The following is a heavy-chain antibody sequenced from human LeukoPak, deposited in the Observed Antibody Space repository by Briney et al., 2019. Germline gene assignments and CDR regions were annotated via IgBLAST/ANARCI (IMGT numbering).Heavy chain of an antibody. CDR3: AQQVGYCSSGSCYFTY. CDR1: GFSFNTYA. J-gene: IGHJ1*01. Sequence: GGSLRLSCAASGFSFNTYAMSWVRQAPGKGLEWVSAISNTGGSTYYADSVKGRFTISRDKSKNTLSLQVNSLRAEDTAVYYCAQQVGYCSSGSCYFTYWGQGTLVTVSS. V-gene: IGHV3-23*01. D-gene: IGHD2-15*01. CDR2: ISNTGGST.